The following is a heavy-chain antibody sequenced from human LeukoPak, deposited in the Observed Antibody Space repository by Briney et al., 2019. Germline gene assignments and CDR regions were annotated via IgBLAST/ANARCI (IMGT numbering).Heavy chain of an antibody. J-gene: IGHJ4*02. Sequence: SETLSLTCTVSGGSISSSSYYWGWIRQPPGKGLEWIGSIYYSGSTYYNPSLKSRVTISVDTSKNQFSLKLSSVTAADTAVYYCAGGALYYYDSSGYYYDLFDYWGQGTLVTVSS. CDR1: GGSISSSSYY. CDR3: AGGALYYYDSSGYYYDLFDY. D-gene: IGHD3-22*01. V-gene: IGHV4-39*01. CDR2: IYYSGST.